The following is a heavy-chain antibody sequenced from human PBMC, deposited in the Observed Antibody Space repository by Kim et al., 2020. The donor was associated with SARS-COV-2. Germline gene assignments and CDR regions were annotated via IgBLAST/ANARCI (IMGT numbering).Heavy chain of an antibody. CDR2: NT. V-gene: IGHV1-3*01. CDR3: AKSLRDGLGY. Sequence: NTKYSQKFQGRVTITRDTPASTAYMELSSLRSEDTAVYYCAKSLRDGLGYWCQGTLVTVSS. D-gene: IGHD3-16*01. J-gene: IGHJ4*02.